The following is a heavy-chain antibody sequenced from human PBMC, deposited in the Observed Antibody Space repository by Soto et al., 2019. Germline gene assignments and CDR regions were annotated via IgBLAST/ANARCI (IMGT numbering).Heavy chain of an antibody. D-gene: IGHD1-1*01. J-gene: IGHJ5*02. Sequence: GGSLRLSCAASGFTFSSFGMSWVRQPPGKGLEWVSAISSTGVNTYYADSVKGRFTISRDNSKNSLYLQMNSLRAEDTAVYYFARAGTPTYNRFDPWGQGTLVTGSS. CDR3: ARAGTPTYNRFDP. CDR2: ISSTGVNT. CDR1: GFTFSSFG. V-gene: IGHV3-23*01.